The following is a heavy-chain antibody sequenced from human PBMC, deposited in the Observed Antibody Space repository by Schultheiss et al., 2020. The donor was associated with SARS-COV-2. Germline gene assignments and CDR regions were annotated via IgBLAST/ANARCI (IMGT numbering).Heavy chain of an antibody. Sequence: GSLRLSCTVSGGSISSYYWSWIRQPPGKGLEWIGYIYYSGSTNFNPSIKSRVTISVDTSKNQFSLKLSSVTAADTAVYYCARGITMIEGPYGMDVWGPGTTITVSS. CDR1: GGSISSYY. CDR2: IYYSGST. J-gene: IGHJ6*02. CDR3: ARGITMIEGPYGMDV. V-gene: IGHV4-59*12. D-gene: IGHD3-22*01.